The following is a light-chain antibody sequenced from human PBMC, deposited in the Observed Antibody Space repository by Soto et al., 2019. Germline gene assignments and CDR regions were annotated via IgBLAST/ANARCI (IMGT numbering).Light chain of an antibody. CDR1: QSVSDN. V-gene: IGKV3-11*01. CDR2: SAS. CDR3: QERNRWPRGS. J-gene: IGKJ4*01. Sequence: EVVLTQSPATLSLSPGESATLSCRASQSVSDNFAWYQQKPGQAPRPLIYSASDRAPGIPARFSGRGSGTYFTLIVRSVEPEDFAVYYCQERNRWPRGSFGGGIKVEVK.